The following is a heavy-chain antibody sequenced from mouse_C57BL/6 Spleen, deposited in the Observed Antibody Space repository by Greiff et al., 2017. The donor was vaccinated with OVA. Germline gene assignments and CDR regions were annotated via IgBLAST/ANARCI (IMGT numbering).Heavy chain of an antibody. CDR3: ARDDYDAWFAY. J-gene: IGHJ3*01. V-gene: IGHV1-18*01. CDR2: INPNNGGT. CDR1: GYTFTDYN. D-gene: IGHD2-4*01. Sequence: EVKLVESGPELVKPGASVKIPCKASGYTFTDYNMDWVKQSHGKSLEWIGDINPNNGGTIYNQKFKGKATLTVDKSSSTAYMELRSLTSEDTAVYYCARDDYDAWFAYWGQGTLVTVSA.